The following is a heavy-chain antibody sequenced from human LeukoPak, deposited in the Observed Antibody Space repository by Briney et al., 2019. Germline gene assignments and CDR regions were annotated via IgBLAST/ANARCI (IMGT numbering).Heavy chain of an antibody. V-gene: IGHV3-64*01. CDR3: ARASNVYYDFWTSTSGDAFDM. D-gene: IGHD3-3*01. CDR2: ISSNGGST. CDR1: GFTFSSYA. J-gene: IGHJ3*02. Sequence: GGSLRLSCAASGFTFSSYAMHWVRQAPGKGLEYVSAISSNGGSTYYANSVKGRFTISRDNSKNTLYLQMGSLRAEDMAVYYCARASNVYYDFWTSTSGDAFDMWGQGTMVTVSS.